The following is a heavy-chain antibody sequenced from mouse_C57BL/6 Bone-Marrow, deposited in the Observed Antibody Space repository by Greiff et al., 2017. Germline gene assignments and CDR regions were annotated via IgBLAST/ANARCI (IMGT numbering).Heavy chain of an antibody. Sequence: EVQLQQSGGGLVQPGGSMKLSCAASGFTFSDAWMDWVSQSPEKGLEWVAEIRNKANNHATYYAESVKGRFTISRDDSKSSVYLQMNILRAEDTGIYYCTVYFDYWGQGTTLTVSS. CDR3: TVYFDY. CDR2: IRNKANNHAT. V-gene: IGHV6-6*01. CDR1: GFTFSDAW. J-gene: IGHJ2*01.